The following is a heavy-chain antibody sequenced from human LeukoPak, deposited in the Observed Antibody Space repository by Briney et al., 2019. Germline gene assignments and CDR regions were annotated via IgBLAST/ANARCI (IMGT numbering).Heavy chain of an antibody. CDR3: ARDLDRIHQY. CDR1: GFNFSSYE. Sequence: GGSLRLSCAVSGFNFSSYEMNWVRQAPGKGLEWVSYISSSGSPIYYADSVKGRFTISRDNAKNSLYLQMNSLRAEDTAVYYCARDLDRIHQYWGQGTLVTVSS. J-gene: IGHJ4*02. D-gene: IGHD2-2*03. CDR2: ISSSGSPI. V-gene: IGHV3-48*03.